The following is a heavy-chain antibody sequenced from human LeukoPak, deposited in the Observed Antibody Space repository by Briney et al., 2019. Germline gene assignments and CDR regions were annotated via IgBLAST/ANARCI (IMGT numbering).Heavy chain of an antibody. CDR3: ATYIGAIGY. Sequence: PGGSLRLSCAASGFTFNNYVMSWVRRAPGEGLEWVSFVSGCGDSTYYADSVKGRVTISRDNTKNTLYLQMNSLRVDDTAVYYCATYIGAIGYWGQGTLVTVSS. CDR2: VSGCGDST. CDR1: GFTFNNYV. V-gene: IGHV3-23*01. D-gene: IGHD1-26*01. J-gene: IGHJ4*02.